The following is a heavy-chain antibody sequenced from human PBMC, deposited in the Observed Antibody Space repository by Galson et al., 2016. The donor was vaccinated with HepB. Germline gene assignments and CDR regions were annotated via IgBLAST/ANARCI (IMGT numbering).Heavy chain of an antibody. CDR2: IYWDDDK. Sequence: PALVKPTQTLTLTCTFSGFSLSTGGMGVGWIRQPPGKALEWLALIYWDDDKRYNTSLKSRLTVTKDTSKNHVVLTMTNVDPADTATYFCAVNLPHMSCYECFDYWGQGILVTVSS. CDR3: AVNLPHMSCYECFDY. D-gene: IGHD2-15*01. J-gene: IGHJ4*02. V-gene: IGHV2-5*02. CDR1: GFSLSTGGMG.